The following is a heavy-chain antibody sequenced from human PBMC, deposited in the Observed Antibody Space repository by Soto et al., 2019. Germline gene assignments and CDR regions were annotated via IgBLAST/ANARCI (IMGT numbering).Heavy chain of an antibody. CDR1: GFTFRIYA. D-gene: IGHD3-9*01. Sequence: GFPRLSGAASGFTFRIYAMSCVRHAPGKGQSXXXXXXXXXGSTYYADSVEGRFTISRDNSKNTLYLQMYSLRAEDAAVYYCAKGLALAGGYFDWLDPTTNYYYYYGMDVWGQGTMVTVSS. J-gene: IGHJ6*02. V-gene: IGHV3-23*01. CDR2: XXXXXGST. CDR3: AKGLALAGGYFDWLDPTTNYYYYYGMDV.